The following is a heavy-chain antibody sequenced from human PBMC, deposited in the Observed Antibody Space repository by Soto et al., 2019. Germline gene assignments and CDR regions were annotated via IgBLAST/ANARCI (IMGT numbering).Heavy chain of an antibody. V-gene: IGHV3-74*01. J-gene: IGHJ4*02. Sequence: EVQLVESGGGLVQPGGSLRLSCAASGFTLSGYWMHWVRQVPGKGLVWVSRVNSDGSTTTYADSVKGRFTISRDNAKNKLYLQMNSLKADDTAVYYCARGKDQRNTQTFSYYDFWGQGTLVAVSS. D-gene: IGHD3-16*02. CDR2: VNSDGSTT. CDR3: ARGKDQRNTQTFSYYDF. CDR1: GFTLSGYW.